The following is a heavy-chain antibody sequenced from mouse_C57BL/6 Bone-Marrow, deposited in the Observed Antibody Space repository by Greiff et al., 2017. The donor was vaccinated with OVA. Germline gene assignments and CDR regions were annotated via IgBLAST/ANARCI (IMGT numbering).Heavy chain of an antibody. J-gene: IGHJ1*03. CDR2: ISSGSSTI. CDR3: ARGSYWYFDV. V-gene: IGHV5-17*01. D-gene: IGHD6-1*01. CDR1: GFTFSDYG. Sequence: EVQLVESGGGLVKPGGSLKLSCAASGFTFSDYGMHWVRQAPEKGLEWVAYISSGSSTIYYADTVKGRFTISRDNAKNTLFRQMTSLRSEDTAMDYCARGSYWYFDVWGTGTTVTVSS.